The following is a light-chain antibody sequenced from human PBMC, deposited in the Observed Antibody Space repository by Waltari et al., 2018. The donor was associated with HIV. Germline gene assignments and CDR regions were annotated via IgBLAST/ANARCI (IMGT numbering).Light chain of an antibody. J-gene: IGKJ4*01. CDR3: QQYYSVPLT. CDR2: WAS. Sequence: DIVMTQSPDSLAVSLGERATIDCKSSQSVLYNSNNKNYLAWYQHKPGQSPNLLIYWASTRESWVPDRFSGSGSGTDFTLTISSLQAEDVAVYYCQQYYSVPLTFGGGTKVEI. V-gene: IGKV4-1*01. CDR1: QSVLYNSNNKNY.